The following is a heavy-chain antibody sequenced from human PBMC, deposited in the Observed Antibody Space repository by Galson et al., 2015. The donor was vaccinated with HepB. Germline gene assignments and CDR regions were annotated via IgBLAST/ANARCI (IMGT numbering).Heavy chain of an antibody. CDR3: ARDPKMTTVTTGFDP. CDR1: GVTFSSYA. Sequence: SVKVSCKASGVTFSSYAISWVRQAPGQGLEWMGGIIPIVGIANYAQKFQGRVTITRDTSASTAYMELSSLRSEDTAVYYCARDPKMTTVTTGFDPWGQGTLVTVSS. D-gene: IGHD4-17*01. CDR2: IIPIVGIA. V-gene: IGHV1-69*10. J-gene: IGHJ5*02.